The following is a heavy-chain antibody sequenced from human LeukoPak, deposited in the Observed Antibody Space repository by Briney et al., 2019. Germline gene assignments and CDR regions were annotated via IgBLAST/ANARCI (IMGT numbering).Heavy chain of an antibody. CDR2: ISWNSGTI. V-gene: IGHV3-9*01. CDR1: GFIFDDYA. CDR3: AKAETTVTTTDY. Sequence: GGSLRLSCAASGFIFDDYAMHWVRQAPGKVLEWVSGISWNSGTIDYADSVKGRFTISRDNAKNSLYLQMNSLRVEDTALYYCAKAETTVTTTDYWGQGTLVTVSS. D-gene: IGHD4-17*01. J-gene: IGHJ4*02.